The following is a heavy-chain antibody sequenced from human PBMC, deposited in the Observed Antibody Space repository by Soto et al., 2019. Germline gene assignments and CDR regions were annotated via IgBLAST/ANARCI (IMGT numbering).Heavy chain of an antibody. J-gene: IGHJ4*02. CDR2: IYHSGST. CDR3: ASGLSHYYDSSGPSLDFDY. D-gene: IGHD3-22*01. Sequence: SETLSLTCAVSGGTISSINWCSWVRQPPGKGMEWIGEIYHSGSTNYNPSLKSRVTISVDKSKNQFSLKLSSVTAADTAVYYCASGLSHYYDSSGPSLDFDYWGQGTLVTVS. V-gene: IGHV4-4*02. CDR1: GGTISSINW.